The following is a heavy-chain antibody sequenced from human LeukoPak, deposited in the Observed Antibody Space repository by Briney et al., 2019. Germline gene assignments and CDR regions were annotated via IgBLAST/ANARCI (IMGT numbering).Heavy chain of an antibody. CDR2: IYTSGST. D-gene: IGHD3-9*01. CDR1: GGSIISGSYY. J-gene: IGHJ4*02. CDR3: AREVPQLGILTGRD. Sequence: SQTLSLTCTGSGGSIISGSYYWSWIRQPPGKGLELVGRIYTSGSTNYNPSLKSRVTIAVDTSKNQFSLKLSSVTAADTAVYYCAREVPQLGILTGRDWGQGTLVTVSS. V-gene: IGHV4-61*02.